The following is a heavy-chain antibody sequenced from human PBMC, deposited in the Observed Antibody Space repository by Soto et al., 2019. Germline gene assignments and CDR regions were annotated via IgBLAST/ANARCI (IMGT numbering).Heavy chain of an antibody. CDR3: AREDDTTGHYSWFDP. CDR1: GTTLDSFT. Sequence: GASVKVSFKPPGTTLDSFTFSWVRQAPGQGLEWMGGFVPMVGSASIAQSFQGRVTITADASTGTGYMELSDLRSEDSAIYYCAREDDTTGHYSWFDPWGPGTLVTVSS. J-gene: IGHJ5*02. CDR2: FVPMVGSA. D-gene: IGHD3-22*01. V-gene: IGHV1-69*13.